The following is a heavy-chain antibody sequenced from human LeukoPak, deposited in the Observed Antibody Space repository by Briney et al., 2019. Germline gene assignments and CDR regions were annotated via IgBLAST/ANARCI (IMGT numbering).Heavy chain of an antibody. CDR3: AKDGGITMVRGVLDY. CDR2: IAWNSGTT. Sequence: GRTLRLSCAASGFTFDDYAMHWVRQAPGKGLEWVSGIAWNSGTTGYADSVKGRFTISRDNAKNSLYLQMNSLRAEDTALYYCAKDGGITMVRGVLDYWGQGTLVTVSS. D-gene: IGHD3-10*01. V-gene: IGHV3-9*01. J-gene: IGHJ4*02. CDR1: GFTFDDYA.